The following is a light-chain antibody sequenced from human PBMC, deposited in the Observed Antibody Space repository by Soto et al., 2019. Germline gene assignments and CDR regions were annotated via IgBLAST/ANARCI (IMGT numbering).Light chain of an antibody. CDR3: QHYHNLPIT. Sequence: DIQLTQSPSVLSVSVGYRVTITCQASRYIGDYLNWYQQKPGKAPKLLINDASNLETRVPSRFSGSGSGTHVTVTISSLQPEDIATYYCQHYHNLPITFGQGTGLEIK. V-gene: IGKV1-33*01. CDR1: RYIGDY. CDR2: DAS. J-gene: IGKJ5*01.